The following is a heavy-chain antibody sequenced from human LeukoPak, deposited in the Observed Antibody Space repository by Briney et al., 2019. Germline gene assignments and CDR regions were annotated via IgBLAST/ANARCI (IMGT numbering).Heavy chain of an antibody. CDR2: MNPNSGNT. V-gene: IGHV1-8*02. CDR1: GYTFTSYY. CDR3: ARATMVPRFTWFDP. D-gene: IGHD3-10*01. J-gene: IGHJ5*02. Sequence: GASVKVSCKASGYTFTSYYMHWVRQATGQGLEWMGWMNPNSGNTGYAQKFQGRVTMTRNTSISTAYMELSSLRSEDTAVYYCARATMVPRFTWFDPWGQGTLVTVSS.